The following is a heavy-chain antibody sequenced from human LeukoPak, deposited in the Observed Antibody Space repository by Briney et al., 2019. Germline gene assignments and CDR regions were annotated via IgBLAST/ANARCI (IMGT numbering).Heavy chain of an antibody. J-gene: IGHJ4*02. CDR3: ASWDIDRGQQQDY. CDR2: INSDGSDT. CDR1: GVTLSSYW. D-gene: IGHD6-13*01. V-gene: IGHV3-74*01. Sequence: PGGSLRLSCAASGVTLSSYWMHWVRQVPGKGLVWVSRINSDGSDTRYADSVKGRFTISRDNTKNTMYLQMNSLRTEDTAVYYCASWDIDRGQQQDYWGQGTLVTVSS.